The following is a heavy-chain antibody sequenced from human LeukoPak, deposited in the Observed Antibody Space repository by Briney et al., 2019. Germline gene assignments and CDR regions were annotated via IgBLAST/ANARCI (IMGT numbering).Heavy chain of an antibody. V-gene: IGHV3-7*01. D-gene: IGHD1-26*01. J-gene: IGHJ6*02. CDR1: GFTLSSYW. CDR2: IKQDGSEK. Sequence: PGGSLRLSCAASGFTLSSYWMSWVRQAPGKGLEWVANIKQDGSEKYYVDSVKGRFTISRDNAKNSLYLQMNSLRAEDTAVYYCARDWEVPVLYYGMDVWGQGNTVTVCS. CDR3: ARDWEVPVLYYGMDV.